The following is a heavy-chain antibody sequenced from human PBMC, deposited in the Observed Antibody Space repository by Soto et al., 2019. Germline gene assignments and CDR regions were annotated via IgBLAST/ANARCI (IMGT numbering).Heavy chain of an antibody. CDR1: GYTFVSFG. CDR2: ISPYNGDT. CDR3: ARDQTKGRRDASDI. J-gene: IGHJ3*02. Sequence: QVQLVQSGAEVKKPGASVKVSCKASGYTFVSFGINWVRQAPGQGLEWLGRISPYNGDTRYAEKFRGRAAMTTDTSSSTVYLELRSLRSDATSVYYCARDQTKGRRDASDIWGQWSMVPVSS. V-gene: IGHV1-18*01.